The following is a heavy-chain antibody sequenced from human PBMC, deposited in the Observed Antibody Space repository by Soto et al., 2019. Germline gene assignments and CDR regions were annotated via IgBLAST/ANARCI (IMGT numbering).Heavy chain of an antibody. Sequence: GASVKVSCKASGGTFSSYAISWLRQSPGQGLEWMGGIIPIFGTANYAQKFQGRVTITADKSTSTAYMELSSLRSEDTAVYYCASPGGDGYNSAYFDYWGQGTLVTVSS. CDR1: GGTFSSYA. J-gene: IGHJ4*02. V-gene: IGHV1-69*06. D-gene: IGHD5-12*01. CDR3: ASPGGDGYNSAYFDY. CDR2: IIPIFGTA.